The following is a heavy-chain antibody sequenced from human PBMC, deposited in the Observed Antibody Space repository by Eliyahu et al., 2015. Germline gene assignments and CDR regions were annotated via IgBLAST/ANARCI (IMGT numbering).Heavy chain of an antibody. CDR2: IYSGGST. D-gene: IGHD2-15*01. J-gene: IGHJ4*02. CDR1: GFIVSNNY. V-gene: IGHV3-53*01. Sequence: EVQLVESGGXLIQXGGSXRLSCXXXGFIVSNNYMNWVRQAPGKGLEWVSVIYSGGSTHYADSVKGRFTISRDNYKNTLYLQMSSLRTEDTAVYYCARDPGHGGSDYWGQGTLVTVSS. CDR3: ARDPGHGGSDY.